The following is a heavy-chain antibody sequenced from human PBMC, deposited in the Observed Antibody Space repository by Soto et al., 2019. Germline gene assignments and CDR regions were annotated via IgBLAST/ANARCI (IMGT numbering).Heavy chain of an antibody. J-gene: IGHJ6*03. CDR1: GFTFSSYW. D-gene: IGHD3-10*01. Sequence: GGSLRLSCAASGFTFSSYWMSWVRQAPGKGLEWVANIKQDGSEKYYVDSVKGRFTISRDKAKNSLYLQMNSLRAEDTAVYYCARGYYGSGSYYHFYYYMDVWGKGTTVTVSS. V-gene: IGHV3-7*01. CDR2: IKQDGSEK. CDR3: ARGYYGSGSYYHFYYYMDV.